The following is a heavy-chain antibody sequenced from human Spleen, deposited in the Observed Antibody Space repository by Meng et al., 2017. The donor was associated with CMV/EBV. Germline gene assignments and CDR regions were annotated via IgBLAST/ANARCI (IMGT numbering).Heavy chain of an antibody. CDR2: MNSNSGGT. CDR1: GYTFTAYY. D-gene: IGHD3-16*01. J-gene: IGHJ4*02. Sequence: KVSCKASGYTFTAYYMHWVRQAPGQGLEWMGWMNSNSGGTNYAQKFQGRVTMTRDTSISTAYMELSRLRFDDTAVYYCARDVGGDWDYWGQGTLVTVSS. V-gene: IGHV1-2*02. CDR3: ARDVGGDWDY.